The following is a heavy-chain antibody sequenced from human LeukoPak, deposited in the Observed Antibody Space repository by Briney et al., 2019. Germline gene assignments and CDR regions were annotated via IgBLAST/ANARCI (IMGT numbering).Heavy chain of an antibody. J-gene: IGHJ4*02. CDR3: ARNPFEY. CDR2: TYHSGTT. CDR1: GGSISDSYW. Sequence: SETLSLTCAVAGGSISDSYWWSWVRQPPEKGLEWIGETYHSGTTNYNPSLKSRVTISVDKSKNQFSLRLSSVTAADTAVYYCARNPFEYWGQGTLVTVSS. V-gene: IGHV4-4*02.